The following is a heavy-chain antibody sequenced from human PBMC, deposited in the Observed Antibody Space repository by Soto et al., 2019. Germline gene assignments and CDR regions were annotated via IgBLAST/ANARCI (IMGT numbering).Heavy chain of an antibody. Sequence: GDALKISCKGCGYSFNYYWIAWVRQMPGKGLEWMGIIYPSDSDTRYSPSFQGQVTISADKSISTAYLQWSSLKASDTALYYCARPAAAGTYYYHYGMDVWGQGTPVTVSS. CDR1: GYSFNYYW. CDR2: IYPSDSDT. V-gene: IGHV5-51*01. D-gene: IGHD6-13*01. CDR3: ARPAAAGTYYYHYGMDV. J-gene: IGHJ6*02.